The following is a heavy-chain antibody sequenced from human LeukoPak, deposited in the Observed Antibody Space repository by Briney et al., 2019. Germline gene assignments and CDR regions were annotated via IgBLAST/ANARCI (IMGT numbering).Heavy chain of an antibody. Sequence: SETLSLTCTVSGGSISSSSYYWGWLRQPPGKGLEWIGNIYYSGSTYYNPSLKSRLTISVDTSKNQFSLKLSSVTAADTAVYYCARHYDSSGLDAFDIWGQGTMVTVSS. D-gene: IGHD3-22*01. CDR1: GGSISSSSYY. CDR3: ARHYDSSGLDAFDI. J-gene: IGHJ3*02. CDR2: IYYSGST. V-gene: IGHV4-39*07.